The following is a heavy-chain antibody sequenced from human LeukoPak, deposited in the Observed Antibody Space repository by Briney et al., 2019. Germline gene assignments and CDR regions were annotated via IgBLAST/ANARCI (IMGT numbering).Heavy chain of an antibody. CDR1: GYTFTSYG. CDR2: ISAYNGNT. V-gene: IGHV1-18*01. Sequence: ASVKVSCKASGYTFTSYGISWVRQAPGQGLEWMGWISAYNGNTNYAQELQGRVTMTTDTSTSTAYMELRSLRSDDTAVYYCARDGDIVVVPAASRPHYWGQGTLVTVSS. CDR3: ARDGDIVVVPAASRPHY. J-gene: IGHJ4*02. D-gene: IGHD2-2*01.